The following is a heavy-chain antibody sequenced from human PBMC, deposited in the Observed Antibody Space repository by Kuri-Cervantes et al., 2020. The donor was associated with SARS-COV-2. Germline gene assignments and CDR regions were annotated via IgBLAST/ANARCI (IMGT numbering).Heavy chain of an antibody. V-gene: IGHV4-59*12. Sequence: GSLRLSCTVSGGSISSYYWSWIRQPPGKGLEWIGYIYYSGGTNYNPSLKSRVTISVDTSKNQFSLKLSSVTAADTAVYYCAVRGYSYREYWGQGTLVTVSS. D-gene: IGHD5-18*01. CDR1: GGSISSYY. CDR3: AVRGYSYREY. CDR2: IYYSGGT. J-gene: IGHJ4*02.